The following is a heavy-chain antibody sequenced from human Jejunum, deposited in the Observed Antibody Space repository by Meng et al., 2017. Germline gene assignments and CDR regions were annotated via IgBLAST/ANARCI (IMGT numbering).Heavy chain of an antibody. J-gene: IGHJ4*02. Sequence: QLQLQESGPGLVKPSETLSLTCTVSDDSITSSTYYWGWTRQPPGRGLEWIGSIYYSGNTHYSSSLKSRVSISVDTSKNHFSLRLDSLTAADTAVYYCARSGGDSYGTFDSWGRGTLVTVSS. V-gene: IGHV4-39*02. CDR2: IYYSGNT. D-gene: IGHD2-21*01. CDR1: DDSITSSTYY. CDR3: ARSGGDSYGTFDS.